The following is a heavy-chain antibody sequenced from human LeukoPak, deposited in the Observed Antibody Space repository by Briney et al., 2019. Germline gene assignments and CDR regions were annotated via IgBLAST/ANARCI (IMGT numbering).Heavy chain of an antibody. D-gene: IGHD5-24*01. CDR1: GFTFSSYW. CDR3: ARTSAGLRRDGYSPYYFDY. J-gene: IGHJ4*02. V-gene: IGHV3-74*01. CDR2: INSDGSST. Sequence: GGSLRLSCAASGFTFSSYWMHWVRQAPGKGQVWVSRINSDGSSTDYADSVKDRFAIFRENAKNTLYLQMISLRAEDPALYYCARTSAGLRRDGYSPYYFDYWGQGTLVTVSS.